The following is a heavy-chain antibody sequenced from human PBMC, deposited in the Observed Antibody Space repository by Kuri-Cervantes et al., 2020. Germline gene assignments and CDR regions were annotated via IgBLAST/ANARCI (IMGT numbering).Heavy chain of an antibody. D-gene: IGHD2-21*02. CDR1: GGSISSYY. CDR2: IYYSGST. V-gene: IGHV4-59*12. J-gene: IGHJ6*02. CDR3: ARNPFSDGYYYGMDV. Sequence: SETLSLTCTVSGGSISSYYWSWIRQPPGKGLEWIGYIYYSGSTNYNPSLKSRVTISVDTSKNQFSLKLSSVTAADTAVYYCARNPFSDGYYYGMDVWAKGPRSPSP.